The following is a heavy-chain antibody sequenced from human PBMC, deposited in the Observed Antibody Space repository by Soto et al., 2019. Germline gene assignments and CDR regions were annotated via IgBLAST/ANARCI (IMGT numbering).Heavy chain of an antibody. CDR1: GFTFSSYA. D-gene: IGHD3-16*01. CDR2: ISGSGGST. J-gene: IGHJ4*02. Sequence: GGSLRLSCAASGFTFSSYAMSWVRQAPGKGLEWVSAISGSGGSTYYADSVKGRFTISRDNSKNTLYLQMNSLRAEDTAVYYCAKDRSIMITVGGPHFDYWGQGTLVTVSS. CDR3: AKDRSIMITVGGPHFDY. V-gene: IGHV3-23*01.